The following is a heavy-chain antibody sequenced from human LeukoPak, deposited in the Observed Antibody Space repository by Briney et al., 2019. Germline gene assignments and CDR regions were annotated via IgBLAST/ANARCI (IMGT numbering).Heavy chain of an antibody. D-gene: IGHD3-10*01. CDR2: ISSSSSYI. CDR1: GFTFSSYS. CDR3: ARDTVVRGVGAFDS. J-gene: IGHJ4*02. V-gene: IGHV3-21*01. Sequence: GGSLRLSCAASGFTFSSYSMNWVRQAPGKGLEWVSSISSSSSYIYYADSVKGRFTISRDNAKNSPYLQMNSLRAEDTAVYYCARDTVVRGVGAFDSWGQGTLVTVSS.